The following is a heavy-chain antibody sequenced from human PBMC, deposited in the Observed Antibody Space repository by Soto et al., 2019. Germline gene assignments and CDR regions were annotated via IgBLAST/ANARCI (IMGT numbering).Heavy chain of an antibody. CDR1: GYTFTRYV. CDR2: INAGNGNT. D-gene: IGHD2-2*01. V-gene: IGHV1-3*01. Sequence: GASVKVSCKASGYTFTRYVMHWVRQAPGQRLEWMGWINAGNGNTKYSQKFQGRVTITWDTSASTAYMDLSSLRSEDTAVYYCVKDDPALHYWGQGTLVTVSS. J-gene: IGHJ4*02. CDR3: VKDDPALHY.